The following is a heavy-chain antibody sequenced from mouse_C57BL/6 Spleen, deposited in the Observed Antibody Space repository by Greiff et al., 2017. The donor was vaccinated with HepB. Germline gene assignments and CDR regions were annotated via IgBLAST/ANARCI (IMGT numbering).Heavy chain of an antibody. CDR2: IHPNSGST. J-gene: IGHJ4*01. CDR3: ASNYYAMDY. Sequence: QVHVKQPGAELVKPGASVKLSCKASGYTFTSYWMHWVKQRPGQGLEWIGMIHPNSGSTNYNEKFKSKATLTVDKSSSTAYMQLSSLTSEDSAVYYCASNYYAMDYWGQGTSVTVSS. CDR1: GYTFTSYW. V-gene: IGHV1-64*01.